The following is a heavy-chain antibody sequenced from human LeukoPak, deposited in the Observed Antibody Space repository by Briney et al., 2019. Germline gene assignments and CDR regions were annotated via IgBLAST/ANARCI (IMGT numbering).Heavy chain of an antibody. J-gene: IGHJ4*02. CDR2: ISSSSSTI. CDR1: GFTFSSYS. CDR3: ARWYYDSSGYSFDY. V-gene: IGHV3-48*02. D-gene: IGHD3-22*01. Sequence: GGSLRLSCAASGFTFSSYSMNWVRRAPGKGLEWVSYISSSSSTIYYADSVKGRFTISRDNAKNSLYLQMNSLRDEDTAVYYCARWYYDSSGYSFDYWGQGTLVTVSS.